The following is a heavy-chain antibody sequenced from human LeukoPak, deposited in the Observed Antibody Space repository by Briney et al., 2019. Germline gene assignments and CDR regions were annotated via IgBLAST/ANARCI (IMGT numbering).Heavy chain of an antibody. CDR3: ARRYFDY. CDR2: IKHDGSEK. V-gene: IGHV3-7*05. Sequence: GGSLRLSCAASGFTFSSYGMHWVRQAPGKGLEWVANIKHDGSEKYYVDSVKGRFTISRDNAKNSLYLQMDSLRAEDTAVYYCARRYFDYWGQGTLVTVSS. J-gene: IGHJ4*02. CDR1: GFTFSSYG.